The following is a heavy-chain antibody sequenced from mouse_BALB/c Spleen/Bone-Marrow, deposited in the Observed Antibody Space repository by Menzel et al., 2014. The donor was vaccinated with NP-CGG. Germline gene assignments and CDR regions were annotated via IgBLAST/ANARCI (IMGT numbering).Heavy chain of an antibody. V-gene: IGHV2-9*02. CDR3: ARDRTGSGFDY. CDR2: IWAGGST. J-gene: IGHJ2*01. CDR1: GFSLTSYG. Sequence: QVQLKQSGPGLVAPSQSLSITCTVSGFSLTSYGVHWVRQPPGKGLEWLGVIWAGGSTNYNSALMSRLSISKDNSRSQVFLKMNSLRTDDTAMYYCARDRTGSGFDYWGQGTTLTVSS. D-gene: IGHD4-1*01.